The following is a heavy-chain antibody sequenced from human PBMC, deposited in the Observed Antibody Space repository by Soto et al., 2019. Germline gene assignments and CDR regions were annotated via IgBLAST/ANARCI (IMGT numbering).Heavy chain of an antibody. CDR1: GGSISSGGYY. D-gene: IGHD2-2*01. Sequence: QVQLQESGPGLVKPSQTLSLTCTVSGGSISSGGYYWSWIRQHPGKGLEWIGYIYYSGSTYYNPSLKSRVTISGDTAKNQFSLKLSSVTAADTAVYYCARGGGDPDIVVVDGMDVWGKGTTVTVSS. V-gene: IGHV4-31*03. CDR3: ARGGGDPDIVVVDGMDV. CDR2: IYYSGST. J-gene: IGHJ6*04.